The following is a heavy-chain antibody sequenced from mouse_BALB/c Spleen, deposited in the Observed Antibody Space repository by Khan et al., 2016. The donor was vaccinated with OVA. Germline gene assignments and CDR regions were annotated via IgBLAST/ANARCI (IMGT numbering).Heavy chain of an antibody. CDR1: GFAFSSYD. Sequence: EVELVESGGGLVKPGGSLKLSCAASGFAFSSYDMSWVRQTPEKRLEWVAFISTVGGSTYYPDTVKGRFTISRDHAKNTLYLQMSSLKSEDTAMYSCVKPNYYGSNYYFDYWGQGTTLTVSS. D-gene: IGHD1-1*01. CDR3: VKPNYYGSNYYFDY. J-gene: IGHJ2*01. V-gene: IGHV5-12-1*01. CDR2: ISTVGGST.